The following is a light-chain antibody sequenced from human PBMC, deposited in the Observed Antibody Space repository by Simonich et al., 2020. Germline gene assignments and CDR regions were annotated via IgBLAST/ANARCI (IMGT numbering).Light chain of an antibody. CDR3: CSYAGSSTVV. V-gene: IGLV2-11*01. CDR2: DVS. Sequence: QSALTQPRSVSGSPGQSVTISCTGTSSDVGGYNYVSWYQQHPGKAPKLMIYDVSKRPSGAPVRFFGSKSGNPASLTISGLQAEDEADYYCCSYAGSSTVVFGGGTKLTVL. CDR1: SSDVGGYNY. J-gene: IGLJ2*01.